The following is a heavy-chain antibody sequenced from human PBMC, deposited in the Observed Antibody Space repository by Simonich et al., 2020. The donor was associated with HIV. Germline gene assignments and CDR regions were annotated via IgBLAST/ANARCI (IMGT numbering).Heavy chain of an antibody. CDR3: ARTPIIRGIIVAFDI. CDR2: IDWDNDK. J-gene: IGHJ3*02. D-gene: IGHD3-10*01. CDR1: GFSLSTSGMR. V-gene: IGHV2-70*04. Sequence: QVTLTESGPALVKPTQTLTLPCTFSGFSLSTSGMRVSWIRQPPGEALEWLARIDWDNDKFYSTALKTRLTTSKDTSKNQVVLTMTNRDPVDTATYYCARTPIIRGIIVAFDIWGQGTMVTVSS.